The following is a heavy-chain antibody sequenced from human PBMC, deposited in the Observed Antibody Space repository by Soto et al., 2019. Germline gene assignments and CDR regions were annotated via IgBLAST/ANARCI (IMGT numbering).Heavy chain of an antibody. CDR3: ARDLGSCAYGAGY. V-gene: IGHV4-4*07. CDR2: VDSSGTT. D-gene: IGHD3-10*01. Sequence: QVQLQESAPGLVKPSETLSLTCSVSGGSINSYWWSWIRQPAGKGLEWIGRVDSSGTTDYNPSLNSRATMAVETSKSPFSLKMSSVTAADTAVYYCARDLGSCAYGAGYWGQGIQVTVSS. J-gene: IGHJ4*02. CDR1: GGSINSYW.